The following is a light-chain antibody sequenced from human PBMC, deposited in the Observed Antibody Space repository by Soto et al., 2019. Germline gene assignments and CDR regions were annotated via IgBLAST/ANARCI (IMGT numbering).Light chain of an antibody. CDR3: QQYGNSPFT. V-gene: IGKV3-20*01. J-gene: IGKJ3*01. CDR2: AAS. Sequence: EIVLTQSPGTLSLSPGERVTLSCRASQSVSSTYLAWYQQKPGQAPRLLIYAASSRATGIPDRFSGSGSGTDFTLTITRLEPEDFAVYYCQQYGNSPFTFGPGTKVDIK. CDR1: QSVSSTY.